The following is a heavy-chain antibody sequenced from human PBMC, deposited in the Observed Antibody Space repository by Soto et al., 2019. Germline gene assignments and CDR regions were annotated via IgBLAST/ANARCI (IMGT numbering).Heavy chain of an antibody. V-gene: IGHV3-23*01. CDR2: ISGSGGNT. CDR3: ARKWGDDYIYFDL. J-gene: IGHJ2*01. Sequence: PGGSLRLSCAASGFTFSAYAMSWVRQAPGKGLQWVSTISGSGGNTYYADSVKGRFTISRDNSKNTLHLQMSGLRAGDTAVFYCARKWGDDYIYFDLWGRGTLVTVSS. D-gene: IGHD4-4*01. CDR1: GFTFSAYA.